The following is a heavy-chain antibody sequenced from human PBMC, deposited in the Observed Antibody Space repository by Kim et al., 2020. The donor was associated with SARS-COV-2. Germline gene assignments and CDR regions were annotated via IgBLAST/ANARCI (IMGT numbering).Heavy chain of an antibody. Sequence: SETLSLTCTVSGGSISSSSYYWGWIRQPPGKGLEWIGSMYYSGSTYYNPSLKRRLTISVDTSKNQFSLKLSSVTAADTAVYYCARGVLRYFDWLLYRPAAFDIWGQGTMVTVSS. V-gene: IGHV4-39*07. CDR2: MYYSGST. J-gene: IGHJ3*02. CDR1: GGSISSSSYY. CDR3: ARGVLRYFDWLLYRPAAFDI. D-gene: IGHD3-9*01.